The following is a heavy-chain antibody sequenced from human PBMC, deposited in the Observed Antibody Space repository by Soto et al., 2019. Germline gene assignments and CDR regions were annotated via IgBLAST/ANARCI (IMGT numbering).Heavy chain of an antibody. CDR3: ARVPDR. Sequence: QLQLQESGPGLVKPSQTLSLTCAVSGGSISSGGYSWSWIRQPPGKGLEWIGYIYHSGSTYHNPSLKSRVTISVDRSKNQFSLKLSSVTAADTAVYYCARVPDRWGQGTLVTVSS. CDR1: GGSISSGGYS. V-gene: IGHV4-30-2*01. CDR2: IYHSGST. J-gene: IGHJ5*02. D-gene: IGHD2-2*01.